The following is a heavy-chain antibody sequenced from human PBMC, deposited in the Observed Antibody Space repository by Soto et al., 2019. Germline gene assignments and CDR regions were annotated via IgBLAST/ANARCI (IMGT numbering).Heavy chain of an antibody. V-gene: IGHV3-33*01. CDR3: VRGTDYWGLSDN. CDR2: LWADGSRQ. J-gene: IGHJ4*02. Sequence: QVQLVESGGGVIQPGKSLRLSCAASGFAFSADAMHWVRQAPGKGLEWVAVLWADGSRQFYLDSVKGRFSISSYNSKNTLYLQMNNLRIDDTAMYFCVRGTDYWGLSDNWGQGTLVSVSS. CDR1: GFAFSADA. D-gene: IGHD3-9*01.